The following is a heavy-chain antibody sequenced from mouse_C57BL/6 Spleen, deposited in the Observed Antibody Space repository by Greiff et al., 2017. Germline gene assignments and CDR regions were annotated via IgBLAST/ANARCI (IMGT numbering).Heavy chain of an antibody. CDR2: IDPSDSYT. J-gene: IGHJ4*01. CDR1: GYTFTSYW. V-gene: IGHV1-59*01. Sequence: QVQLQQPGAELVRPGTSVKLSCKASGYTFTSYWMHWVKQRPGQGLEWIGVIDPSDSYTNYNQKFKGKATLTVDTSSSTAYMQLSSLTSEDSAVYYCATNYGSSFGYYAMDYWGQGTSVTVSS. D-gene: IGHD1-1*01. CDR3: ATNYGSSFGYYAMDY.